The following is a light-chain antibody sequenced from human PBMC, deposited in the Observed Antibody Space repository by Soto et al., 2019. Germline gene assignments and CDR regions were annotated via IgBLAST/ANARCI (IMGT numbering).Light chain of an antibody. CDR1: SGHSSYI. Sequence: QPVLTQSSSASASLGSSVKLTCTLSSGHSSYIIAWHQQQPGKAPRYLMKLEGSGSYNKGSGVPDRFSGSSSGADRYLTISSLQSEDEADYYFETWDSNPNVVFGGGTQLTVL. V-gene: IGLV4-60*03. CDR2: LEGSGSY. J-gene: IGLJ2*01. CDR3: ETWDSNPNVV.